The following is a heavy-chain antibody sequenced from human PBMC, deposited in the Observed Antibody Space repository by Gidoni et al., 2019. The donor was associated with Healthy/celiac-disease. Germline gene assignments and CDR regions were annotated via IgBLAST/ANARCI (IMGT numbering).Heavy chain of an antibody. D-gene: IGHD2-15*01. CDR3: ARARRYCSGGSCFPRFDY. Sequence: QVQLQQWGAGLLKPSETLSLTCAVYGGSFSGYYWSWIRQPPGKGLEWIGEINHSGSTNYNPSLKSRVTISVDTSKNQFSLKLSSVTAADTAVYYCARARRYCSGGSCFPRFDYWGQGTLVTVSS. V-gene: IGHV4-34*01. CDR1: GGSFSGYY. J-gene: IGHJ4*02. CDR2: INHSGST.